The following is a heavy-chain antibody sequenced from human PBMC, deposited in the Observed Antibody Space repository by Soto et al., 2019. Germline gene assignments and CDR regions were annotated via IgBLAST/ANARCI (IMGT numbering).Heavy chain of an antibody. Sequence: GSLRLSCAASGFTFSSYWMSWVRQAPGKGLEWVANIKQDGSEKYYVDSVKGRFTISRDNAKNSLYLQMNSLRAEDTAVYYCAREEEYCSGGSCYPSPYFDYWGQGTLVTVSS. V-gene: IGHV3-7*05. CDR1: GFTFSSYW. D-gene: IGHD2-15*01. CDR3: AREEEYCSGGSCYPSPYFDY. CDR2: IKQDGSEK. J-gene: IGHJ4*02.